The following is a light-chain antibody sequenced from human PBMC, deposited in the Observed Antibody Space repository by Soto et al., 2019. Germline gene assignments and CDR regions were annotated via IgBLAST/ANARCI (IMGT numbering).Light chain of an antibody. CDR2: AAS. Sequence: DIQVTQSPSSLSSSVGDRVTITCRASENVDRYVNWYQQIPGKAPSLLISAASTLQSGVPSRFRGSGSVTSFTLTIDSLQPEDFAVYYCQQTYSTPPTFGQGNKVEVK. CDR3: QQTYSTPPT. J-gene: IGKJ1*01. CDR1: ENVDRY. V-gene: IGKV1-39*01.